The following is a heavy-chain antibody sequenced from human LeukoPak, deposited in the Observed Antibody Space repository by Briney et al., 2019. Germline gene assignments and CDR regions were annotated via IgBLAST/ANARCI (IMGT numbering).Heavy chain of an antibody. CDR1: GGSISSGDYY. CDR2: IYYSGST. Sequence: PSETLSLTCTVSGGSISSGDYYWSWIRQPPGKGLEWIGYIYYSGSTYYNPSLKSRVTISVDTSKNQFSLKLSSVTAADTAVYYCARLGAYYDFWSGLGYWGQGTLVTVSS. V-gene: IGHV4-30-4*08. J-gene: IGHJ4*02. CDR3: ARLGAYYDFWSGLGY. D-gene: IGHD3-3*01.